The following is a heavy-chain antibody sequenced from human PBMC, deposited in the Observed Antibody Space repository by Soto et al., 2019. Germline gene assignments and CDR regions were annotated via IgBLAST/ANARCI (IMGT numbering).Heavy chain of an antibody. V-gene: IGHV3-33*01. D-gene: IGHD3-3*01. Sequence: VGSLRLSCAASGFTFSSYGMHWVRQAPGKGLERVAVIWYDGSNKYYADSVKGRFTISRDNSKNTLYLQMNSLRAEDTAVYYCARASRFYDFWSNPFDYWGQGTLVTVSS. CDR3: ARASRFYDFWSNPFDY. CDR1: GFTFSSYG. CDR2: IWYDGSNK. J-gene: IGHJ4*02.